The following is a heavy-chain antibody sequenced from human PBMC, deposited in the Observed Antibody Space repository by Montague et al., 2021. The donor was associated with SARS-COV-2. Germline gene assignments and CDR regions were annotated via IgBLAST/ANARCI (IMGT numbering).Heavy chain of an antibody. V-gene: IGHV4-31*03. CDR1: GGSISSGGYY. Sequence: TLSLTCTVSGGSISSGGYYWSWIRQHPGKDLEWIGYIYYSGSNNYNPSLKSRLTISVDTSKNQFSLKLSSVTAADTAVYYCARGEGVMVYVYGMDVWGQGTTVTVSS. J-gene: IGHJ6*02. CDR3: ARGEGVMVYVYGMDV. CDR2: IYYSGSN. D-gene: IGHD2-8*01.